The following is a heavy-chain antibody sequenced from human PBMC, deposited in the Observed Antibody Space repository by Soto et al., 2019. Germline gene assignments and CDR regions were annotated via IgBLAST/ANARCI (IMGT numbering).Heavy chain of an antibody. J-gene: IGHJ4*02. D-gene: IGHD3-9*01. V-gene: IGHV1-69*01. CDR2: IIRQFGTT. Sequence: QVQLVQSGAEVRKPGSSVKVSCKASGGTFSNYALSWVRQAPGQGLEWMGGIIRQFGTTNYAQKFQGRVSITADESTNTAYMELRSLTSEDTAVYYCASKGPTDVDRLIHFEFWAQGTPVTVSS. CDR1: GGTFSNYA. CDR3: ASKGPTDVDRLIHFEF.